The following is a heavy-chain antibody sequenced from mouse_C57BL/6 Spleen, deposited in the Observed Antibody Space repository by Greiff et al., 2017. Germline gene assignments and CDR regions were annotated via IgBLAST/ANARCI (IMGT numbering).Heavy chain of an antibody. D-gene: IGHD4-1*01. Sequence: VQLQQSGAELVKPGASVKLSCKASGYTFTSYWMHWVKQRPGQGLEWIGMIHPNSGSTNYNEKFKSKATLTVDKSSSTAYMQLSSLTSEDSAVDFCASLSWEYAIDYWGQGTSVTVSS. V-gene: IGHV1-64*01. CDR1: GYTFTSYW. CDR2: IHPNSGST. CDR3: ASLSWEYAIDY. J-gene: IGHJ4*01.